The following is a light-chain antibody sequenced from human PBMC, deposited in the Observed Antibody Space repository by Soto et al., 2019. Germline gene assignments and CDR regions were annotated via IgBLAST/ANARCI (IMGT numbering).Light chain of an antibody. V-gene: IGKV1-33*01. CDR3: QQYDNLPLT. J-gene: IGKJ4*01. Sequence: DIQMTQSPSSLSASVGDRVTITCQASQDISNSLNWYQQKPGKAPKLLIYDTSNLDRGVPSRFSGSGSGTDFTFTISSLQPEDIATYYCQQYDNLPLTFGGGTNVDIK. CDR2: DTS. CDR1: QDISNS.